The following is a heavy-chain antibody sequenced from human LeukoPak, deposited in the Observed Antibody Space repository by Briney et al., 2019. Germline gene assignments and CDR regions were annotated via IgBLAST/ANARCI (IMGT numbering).Heavy chain of an antibody. V-gene: IGHV1-69*06. CDR3: ARGWSGWYHFDY. J-gene: IGHJ4*02. CDR2: IIPVFGTA. Sequence: ASVKVSCKASGGTFSSYAISWVRQAPGQGLEWMGGIIPVFGTANYAQKFQGRVTITADKSTSTAYMELSSLRSEDTAVYYCARGWSGWYHFDYWGQGTLVTVSS. CDR1: GGTFSSYA. D-gene: IGHD6-19*01.